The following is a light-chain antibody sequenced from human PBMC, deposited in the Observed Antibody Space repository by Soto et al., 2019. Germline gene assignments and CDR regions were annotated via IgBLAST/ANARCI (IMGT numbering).Light chain of an antibody. CDR3: MQALQPPRT. Sequence: DIVMTQSPLSLPVTPGEPASISCRSSQSLLHSNGNNDLDWYLQKPGQSPQLLIYLGSNRASGVHDRFSGSGSGRDFTLKISRVEAEDVGIYYFMQALQPPRTFGQGTKVEIK. CDR1: QSLLHSNGNND. J-gene: IGKJ1*01. V-gene: IGKV2-28*01. CDR2: LGS.